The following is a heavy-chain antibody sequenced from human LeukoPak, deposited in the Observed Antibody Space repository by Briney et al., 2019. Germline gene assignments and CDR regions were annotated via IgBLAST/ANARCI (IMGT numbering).Heavy chain of an antibody. Sequence: GEFLKISCKGSEYSFTSYWIGWVRQMPGKGLEWMGIIYPGDSDTRYSPSFQGQVTISADKSISTAYLQWSSLKASDTAMYYCARRRYSSSSLNWFDPWGQGTLVTVSS. J-gene: IGHJ5*02. D-gene: IGHD6-6*01. CDR2: IYPGDSDT. CDR1: EYSFTSYW. V-gene: IGHV5-51*01. CDR3: ARRRYSSSSLNWFDP.